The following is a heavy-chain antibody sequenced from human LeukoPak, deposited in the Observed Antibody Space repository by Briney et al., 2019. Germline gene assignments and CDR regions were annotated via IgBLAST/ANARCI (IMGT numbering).Heavy chain of an antibody. CDR3: TTGDSGIEFDY. V-gene: IGHV3-15*01. J-gene: IGHJ4*02. Sequence: GGSLRLYCAGSGFTFSNARMIWLRQAPGKGLEWVGSTKSKTDGGATDYAAPVNGRFTISRDDSKNTLYLQMNSLKTEDTAVYYCTTGDSGIEFDYWGEGTLVTVSS. D-gene: IGHD1-26*01. CDR1: GFTFSNAR. CDR2: TKSKTDGGAT.